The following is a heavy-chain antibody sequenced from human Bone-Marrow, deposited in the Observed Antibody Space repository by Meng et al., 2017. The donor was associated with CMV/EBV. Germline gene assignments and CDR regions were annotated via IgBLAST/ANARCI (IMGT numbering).Heavy chain of an antibody. V-gene: IGHV4-39*01. Sequence: GSLRLSCTVSGGSISSSSYYWGWIRQPPGKGLEWIGSIYYSGSTYYNPSLESRVTISVDTSKNQFSLKPSSVTAADTAVYYCARHSIEAYGDYLYSSAFDIWGQGTMVTVSS. CDR2: IYYSGST. CDR3: ARHSIEAYGDYLYSSAFDI. J-gene: IGHJ3*02. CDR1: GGSISSSSYY. D-gene: IGHD4-17*01.